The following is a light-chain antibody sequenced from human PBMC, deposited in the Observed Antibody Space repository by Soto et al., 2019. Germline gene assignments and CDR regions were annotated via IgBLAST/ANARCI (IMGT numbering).Light chain of an antibody. CDR2: GAS. V-gene: IGKV3-11*01. CDR3: QQSYSLPYT. CDR1: ENVRTF. Sequence: EVVLTQSPATLSLSPGERATLSCRASENVRTFVDWYQQKPGQAPRLLIYGASNRATGIPARFSGSGSGTDFTLTISSLQPEDFATYYCQQSYSLPYTFGQGTKLEIK. J-gene: IGKJ2*01.